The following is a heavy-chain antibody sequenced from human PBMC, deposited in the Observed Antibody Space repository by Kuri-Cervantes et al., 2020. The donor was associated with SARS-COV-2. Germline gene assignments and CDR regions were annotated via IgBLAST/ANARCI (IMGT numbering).Heavy chain of an antibody. CDR1: GFTFSGHW. Sequence: GGSLRLSCAASGFTFSGHWIHWVRQAPGKGLVWVSRINPDGSYTNNADSVKGRFTLSRDNAKNMLFLQMNSLRAEDTAVYYCVRDPPYDSSGYEDYWGQGTLVTVSS. J-gene: IGHJ4*02. V-gene: IGHV3-74*01. D-gene: IGHD3-22*01. CDR3: VRDPPYDSSGYEDY. CDR2: INPDGSYT.